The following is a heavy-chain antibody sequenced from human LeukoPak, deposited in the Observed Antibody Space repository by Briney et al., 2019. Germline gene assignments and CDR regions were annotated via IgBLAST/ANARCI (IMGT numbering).Heavy chain of an antibody. V-gene: IGHV1-8*01. CDR3: ARGRHLDYYYYGMDV. CDR2: MNPNSGNT. Sequence: ASVKVSCKASGYTFTSYDINWVRQATGQGLEWMGWMNPNSGNTGYAQKFQGRVTMTRNTSISTAYMELSSLRSEDTAVYYCARGRHLDYYYYGMDVWGQGTTVTVSS. CDR1: GYTFTSYD. J-gene: IGHJ6*02.